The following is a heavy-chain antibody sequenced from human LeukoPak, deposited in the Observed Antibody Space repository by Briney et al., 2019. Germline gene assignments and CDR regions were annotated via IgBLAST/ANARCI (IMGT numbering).Heavy chain of an antibody. CDR1: GFTFSSYG. V-gene: IGHV3-23*01. CDR2: ISGSGGST. Sequence: GGSLRLSCAASGFTFSSYGMSWVRQAPGKGLEWVSAISGSGGSTYYADSVKGRFTISRDNSKNTLYLQMNSLRAEDTAVYYCARGGYCSSTSCYLNYWGQGTLVTVSS. CDR3: ARGGYCSSTSCYLNY. D-gene: IGHD2-2*01. J-gene: IGHJ4*02.